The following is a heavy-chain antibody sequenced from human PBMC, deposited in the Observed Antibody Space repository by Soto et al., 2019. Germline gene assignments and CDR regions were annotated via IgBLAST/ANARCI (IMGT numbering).Heavy chain of an antibody. D-gene: IGHD3-22*01. J-gene: IGHJ4*01. CDR3: ARTYYYDSTVYYRTFDY. CDR1: GFTFGSYA. Sequence: GGSLTLSCAASGFTFGSYAMSWDRLAPGKGLEWVSVAGPSGSSTLYADSVRGRFTISRDNVENTLYLQMHSLRVADTALYFCARTYYYDSTVYYRTFDYWSYRTLVTVS. CDR2: AGPSGSST. V-gene: IGHV3-23*01.